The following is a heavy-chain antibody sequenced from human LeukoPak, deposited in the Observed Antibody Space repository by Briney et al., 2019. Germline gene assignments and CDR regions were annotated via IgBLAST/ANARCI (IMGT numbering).Heavy chain of an antibody. CDR2: IKQDRSEK. J-gene: IGHJ2*01. V-gene: IGHV3-7*01. Sequence: GGSLRLSCTASGFTFSSYWMSWVRQAPGKGLEWVANIKQDRSEKYYVDSVKGRFTISRDNAKNSLYLQMNSLRAEDTAVYYCARGEAAAAADWYFDLWGRGTLVTVSS. D-gene: IGHD6-13*01. CDR1: GFTFSSYW. CDR3: ARGEAAAAADWYFDL.